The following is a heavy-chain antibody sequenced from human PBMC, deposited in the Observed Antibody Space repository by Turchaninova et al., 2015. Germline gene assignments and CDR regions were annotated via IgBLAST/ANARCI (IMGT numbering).Heavy chain of an antibody. J-gene: IGHJ4*02. CDR1: GGTFKYDW. V-gene: IGHV3-15*01. Sequence: EVQLVESGGGLVKPGGSLRLSCAASGGTFKYDWMSRVRQAPGKGREWVGRNKSKTDGYTTDYIEPGKGRFTVSRDDSKNTVYLKMNSLIIEDSAVYYCTTDPRYWGQGTLVTVSS. CDR3: TTDPRY. CDR2: NKSKTDGYTT.